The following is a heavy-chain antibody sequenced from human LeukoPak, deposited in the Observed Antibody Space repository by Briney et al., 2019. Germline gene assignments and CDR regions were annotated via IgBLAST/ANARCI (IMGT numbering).Heavy chain of an antibody. V-gene: IGHV4-59*08. D-gene: IGHD3-10*01. J-gene: IGHJ6*02. CDR3: ARQSGSRYYYYGLDV. CDR1: GGSISSYY. Sequence: SETLSLTCTVSGGSISSYYWSWIRQPPGKGLEWIGYIYYSGSTNYNSSLKSRVTISVDTSKNQFPLRLTSVTAADTAVYYCARQSGSRYYYYGLDVWGQGTTVTVSS. CDR2: IYYSGST.